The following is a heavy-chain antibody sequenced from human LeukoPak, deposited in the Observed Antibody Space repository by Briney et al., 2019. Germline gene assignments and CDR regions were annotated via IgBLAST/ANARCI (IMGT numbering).Heavy chain of an antibody. V-gene: IGHV4-34*01. CDR3: ARDRYYDILTGYSDYNWFDP. CDR1: GGSFSGYY. CDR2: INHSGST. D-gene: IGHD3-9*01. J-gene: IGHJ5*02. Sequence: SETLSLTCAVYGGSFSGYYWSWIRQPPGKGLEWIGEINHSGSTNYNPSLKSRVTISVDTSKNQFSLKLSSVTAADTAVYYCARDRYYDILTGYSDYNWFDPWGQGTLVTVSS.